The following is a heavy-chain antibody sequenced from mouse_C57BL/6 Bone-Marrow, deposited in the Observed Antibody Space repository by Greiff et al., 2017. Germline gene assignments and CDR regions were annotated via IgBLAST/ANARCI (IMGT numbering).Heavy chain of an antibody. Sequence: QVQLQQSGAELVKPGASVKLSCKASGYTFTSYWMQWVKQRPGQGLEWIGEIDPSDSYTNYNQKFKGKATLTVDTSSSTAYMQLSSLTSEDSAVYYCARPLSTTVVARGFYAMDYWGQGTSVTVSS. V-gene: IGHV1-50*01. D-gene: IGHD1-1*01. CDR3: ARPLSTTVVARGFYAMDY. CDR1: GYTFTSYW. CDR2: IDPSDSYT. J-gene: IGHJ4*01.